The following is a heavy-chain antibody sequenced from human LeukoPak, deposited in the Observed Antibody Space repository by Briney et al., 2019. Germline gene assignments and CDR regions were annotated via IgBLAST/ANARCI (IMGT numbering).Heavy chain of an antibody. CDR1: GFTFSSYS. J-gene: IGHJ4*02. Sequence: GGSLRLSCAASGFTFSSYSMNWVRQAPGKGLVWVSRIKTDGRSTNYADSVKGRFTISRDNAKNTLYLQMNSLRAEDTAVYYCARGRIGGWTDYWGQGTLVTVSS. V-gene: IGHV3-74*01. CDR2: IKTDGRST. CDR3: ARGRIGGWTDY. D-gene: IGHD6-19*01.